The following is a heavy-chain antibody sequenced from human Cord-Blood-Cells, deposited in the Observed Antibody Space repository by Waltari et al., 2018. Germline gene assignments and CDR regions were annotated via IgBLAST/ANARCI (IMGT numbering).Heavy chain of an antibody. J-gene: IGHJ4*02. CDR1: GYTFTSYD. CDR2: MSPNRGNT. CDR3: ARWPRGYCSSTSCYDY. Sequence: QVQLVQSGAEVKKPGASVKVSCKASGYTFTSYDINWVRQATGQGLEWMGGMSPNRGNTGYAEKFQGRVTITRNTSISTGYMELSSLRSEDTAVYYCARWPRGYCSSTSCYDYWGQGTLVTVSS. V-gene: IGHV1-8*03. D-gene: IGHD2-2*01.